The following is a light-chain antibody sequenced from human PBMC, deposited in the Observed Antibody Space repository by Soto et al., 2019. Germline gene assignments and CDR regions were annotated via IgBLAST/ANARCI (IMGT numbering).Light chain of an antibody. Sequence: QSVLTQPPSASGSPGQSVTISCTGTSSDVGGYNYVSWYQQHPGKAPKLMIYEVSKRPSGVPDRFSGSKSGSTASLTISGLQAEDEADYFCFSYAGSSIWVFGGGTKLTVL. CDR3: FSYAGSSIWV. J-gene: IGLJ3*02. CDR1: SSDVGGYNY. CDR2: EVS. V-gene: IGLV2-8*01.